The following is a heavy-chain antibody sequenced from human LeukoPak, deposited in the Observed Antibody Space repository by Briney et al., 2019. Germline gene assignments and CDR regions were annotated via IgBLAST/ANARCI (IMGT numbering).Heavy chain of an antibody. J-gene: IGHJ4*02. CDR3: ARRGETKLTY. CDR1: GFTFSSYQ. V-gene: IGHV3-7*01. D-gene: IGHD4-11*01. CDR2: IKEDGNEK. Sequence: GGSLRLSCAASGFTFSSYQMSWVRQAPGKGLERVANIKEDGNEKYYMDSVKGRFTISRDNAKNSLYLQMNSLRAEDTAVYYCARRGETKLTYWGQGTLVTVSS.